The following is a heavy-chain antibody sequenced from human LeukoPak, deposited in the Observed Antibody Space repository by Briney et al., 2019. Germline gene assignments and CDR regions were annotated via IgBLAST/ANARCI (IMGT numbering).Heavy chain of an antibody. CDR2: ISSSSSYI. J-gene: IGHJ4*02. CDR1: GFTFSSYT. D-gene: IGHD3-22*01. V-gene: IGHV3-21*01. Sequence: GGSLRLSCAASGFTFSSYTLNWVRQAPGKGLEWVSSISSSSSYIYYADSVKGRFTISRDNAKNSLYLQMNSLRAEDTAVYYCANSRYDSSGYYGIIGYWGQGTLVTVSS. CDR3: ANSRYDSSGYYGIIGY.